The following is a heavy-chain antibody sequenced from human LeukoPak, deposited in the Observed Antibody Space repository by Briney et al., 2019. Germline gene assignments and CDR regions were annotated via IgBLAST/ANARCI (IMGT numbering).Heavy chain of an antibody. V-gene: IGHV3-64*04. CDR3: ARDRITMVRGVIRYYFDY. Sequence: GGSLRLSCSASGFTFSSYAMHWVRQAPGKGLEYVSAISSNGGSTYYADSVKGRFTISRDNSKNTLYLQMNSLRAEDTAVYYCARDRITMVRGVIRYYFDYWGQGTLVTVSS. CDR2: ISSNGGST. D-gene: IGHD3-10*01. J-gene: IGHJ4*02. CDR1: GFTFSSYA.